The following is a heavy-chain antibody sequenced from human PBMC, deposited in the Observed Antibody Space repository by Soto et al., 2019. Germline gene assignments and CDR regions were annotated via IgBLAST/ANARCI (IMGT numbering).Heavy chain of an antibody. D-gene: IGHD4-17*01. J-gene: IGHJ1*01. Sequence: SEALSLTCTVSGGSISRYYWSWIRQPPGKGLEWIGYIYYSGSTNYNPSLKSRVTISVDTSKNQFSLRLSSVTAADTAVYYCARCHDSREHGEYFQHWGQGTLVTVSS. V-gene: IGHV4-59*01. CDR3: ARCHDSREHGEYFQH. CDR1: GGSISRYY. CDR2: IYYSGST.